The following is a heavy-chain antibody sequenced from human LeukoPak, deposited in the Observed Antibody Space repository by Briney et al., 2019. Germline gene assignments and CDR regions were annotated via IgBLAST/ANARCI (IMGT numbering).Heavy chain of an antibody. D-gene: IGHD5/OR15-5a*01. CDR1: GGSISSSSYY. J-gene: IGHJ4*02. V-gene: IGHV4-39*07. Sequence: SETLSLTCTVSGGSISSSSYYWGWIRQPPGKGLEWIGSIYYSGSTYYNPSLKSRVTISVDTSKNQFSLKLSSVTAADTAVYYCARGLFDYWGQGTLATVSS. CDR2: IYYSGST. CDR3: ARGLFDY.